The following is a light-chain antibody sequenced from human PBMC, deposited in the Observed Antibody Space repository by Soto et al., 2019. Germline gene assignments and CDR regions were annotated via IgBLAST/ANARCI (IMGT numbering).Light chain of an antibody. J-gene: IGKJ1*01. Sequence: DIQMTQSPSSLSASIGDRVTITCRASQSIATYLNWYQQKPGKAPNLLIYAAFSLQSGVPSRFSGTGSGTNFTLTISSLQREDSATYYCQQSHTSRAFGQGTKVEIK. CDR3: QQSHTSRA. V-gene: IGKV1-39*01. CDR1: QSIATY. CDR2: AAF.